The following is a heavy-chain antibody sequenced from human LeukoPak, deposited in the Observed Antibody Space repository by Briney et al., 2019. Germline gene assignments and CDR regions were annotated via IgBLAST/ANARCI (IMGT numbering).Heavy chain of an antibody. V-gene: IGHV4-39*01. J-gene: IGHJ4*02. CDR2: IYYTGST. CDR1: GGSISSSSYY. D-gene: IGHD3-10*01. Sequence: SETLSLTCTVSGGSISSSSYYWGWIRQPPGKGLEWIGSIYYTGSTYYNPSLKSRVTISVDTFKNQFSLKESSVTAADTAVYYCARSKRWFGGRPGDYWGQGTLVTVSS. CDR3: ARSKRWFGGRPGDY.